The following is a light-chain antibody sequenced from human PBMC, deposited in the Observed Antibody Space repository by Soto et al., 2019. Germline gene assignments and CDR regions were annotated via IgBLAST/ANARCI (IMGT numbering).Light chain of an antibody. CDR3: QQYGSSPST. CDR1: QSVGSSY. Sequence: EIVLTQSPGTLSLSPGERATLSCRACQSVGSSYLAWYQQRPGQAPRLLIYGASSRATGIPDRFSGSGSGTDFTLTISALEPEDFAVYYCQQYGSSPSTFGQGTKLEIK. V-gene: IGKV3-20*01. CDR2: GAS. J-gene: IGKJ2*01.